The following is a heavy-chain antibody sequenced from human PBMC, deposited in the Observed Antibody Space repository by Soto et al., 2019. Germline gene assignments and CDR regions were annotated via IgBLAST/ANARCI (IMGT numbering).Heavy chain of an antibody. Sequence: GGSLRLSCAASGFTFSSYAMHWVRQAPGKGLEWVAVISCDGSNKYYADSVKGRFTISRDNSKNTLYLQMNSLRPEDTAVYYCAADVGGYIYGLARHWGPGSLVTVSS. CDR3: AADVGGYIYGLARH. V-gene: IGHV3-30*04. D-gene: IGHD4-17*01. J-gene: IGHJ4*02. CDR1: GFTFSSYA. CDR2: ISCDGSNK.